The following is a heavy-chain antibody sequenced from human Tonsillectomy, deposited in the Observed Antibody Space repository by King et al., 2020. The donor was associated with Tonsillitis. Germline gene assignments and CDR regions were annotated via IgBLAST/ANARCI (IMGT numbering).Heavy chain of an antibody. D-gene: IGHD2-2*01. J-gene: IGHJ4*02. CDR2: IYVGDSDT. V-gene: IGHV5-51*01. Sequence: QLVQSGAEVKKPGESLKISCKGSGYSFTTYWIGWVRQMPGKGLEWMGIIYVGDSDTTYSPSFQGQVTISADKSTSTAYLQWSSLKASDTAMYYCARRYATDHYYFDYWGQGTLVTVSS. CDR1: GYSFTTYW. CDR3: ARRYATDHYYFDY.